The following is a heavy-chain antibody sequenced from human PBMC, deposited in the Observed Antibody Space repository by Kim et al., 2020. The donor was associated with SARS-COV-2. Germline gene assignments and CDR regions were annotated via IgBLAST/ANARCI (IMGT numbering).Heavy chain of an antibody. Sequence: TYAQRFQGRVKITTDESTSTAYMELNSLRSEDTAVYYCARDPGYSSSSGDYWGQGTLVTVS. CDR3: ARDPGYSSSSGDY. J-gene: IGHJ4*02. D-gene: IGHD6-6*01. V-gene: IGHV1-69*05.